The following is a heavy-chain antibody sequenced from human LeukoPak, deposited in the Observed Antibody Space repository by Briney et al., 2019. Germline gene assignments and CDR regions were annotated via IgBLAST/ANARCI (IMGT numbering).Heavy chain of an antibody. J-gene: IGHJ2*01. CDR3: TRLLQTGVSGYYFDL. V-gene: IGHV4-34*01. CDR2: INRRGST. Sequence: PSETLSLTCAVYGGSFSYYWNWIRQPPGKGLEWIGEINRRGSTNYNPSLKSRVTMSVDTSKNQFSLTLNSVTAADTAAYYCTRLLQTGVSGYYFDLWGRGTLVTVSS. CDR1: GGSFSYY. D-gene: IGHD5-12*01.